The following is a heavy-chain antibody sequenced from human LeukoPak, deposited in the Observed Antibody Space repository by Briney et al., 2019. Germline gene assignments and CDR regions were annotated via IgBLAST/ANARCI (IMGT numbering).Heavy chain of an antibody. J-gene: IGHJ4*02. Sequence: GASVKVSCKASGYTFTSYAMHWVRQAPGQRLEWMGWINAGNGNTKYSQEFQGRVTITRDTSASTAYMELSSLRSEDMAVYYCARASSGSYYAEKLGRVKTYYFDYWGQGTLVTVSS. CDR2: INAGNGNT. D-gene: IGHD1-26*01. CDR3: ARASSGSYYAEKLGRVKTYYFDY. V-gene: IGHV1-3*03. CDR1: GYTFTSYA.